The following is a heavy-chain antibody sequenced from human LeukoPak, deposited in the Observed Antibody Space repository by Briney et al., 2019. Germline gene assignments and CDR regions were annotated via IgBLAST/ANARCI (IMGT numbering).Heavy chain of an antibody. D-gene: IGHD1-26*01. J-gene: IGHJ4*02. CDR1: GFTFSSYG. CDR3: AKDQDIVGASFDY. V-gene: IGHV3-23*01. Sequence: PGGTLRLSCAASGFTFSSYGMSWVRQAPGKGLEWVSAISGSGSSTYYADSVKGRFTISRDNSKSTLYLQMNSLRAEDTAVYYCAKDQDIVGASFDYWGQGTLVTVSS. CDR2: ISGSGSST.